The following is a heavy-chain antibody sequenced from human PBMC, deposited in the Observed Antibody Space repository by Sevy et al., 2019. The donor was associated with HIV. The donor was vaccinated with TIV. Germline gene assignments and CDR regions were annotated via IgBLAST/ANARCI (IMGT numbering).Heavy chain of an antibody. J-gene: IGHJ4*02. Sequence: GGSLRLSCAASGFTFSSYAMHWVRQAPGKGLEWVAIISYDGSNKYYGDSVKGRFTISRDNSKNTLYLQMNSLRAEDTAVYYCAREALGGITGTTSFDYWGQGTLVTVSS. CDR2: ISYDGSNK. D-gene: IGHD1-20*01. V-gene: IGHV3-30*04. CDR1: GFTFSSYA. CDR3: AREALGGITGTTSFDY.